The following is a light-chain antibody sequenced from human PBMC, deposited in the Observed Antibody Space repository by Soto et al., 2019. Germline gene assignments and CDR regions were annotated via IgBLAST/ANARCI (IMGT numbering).Light chain of an antibody. CDR1: QNIGTW. CDR2: GAS. CDR3: QQANHFPLT. V-gene: IGKV1-12*01. J-gene: IGKJ4*01. Sequence: DIQMTQSPSSVSASIGDRVTITCRASQNIGTWLAWYQQKPGKAPKYLIYGASNLPSGVPSRFSGSGSGTDFTLTITNLQPEDFASYYCQQANHFPLTFGGGTRVDIK.